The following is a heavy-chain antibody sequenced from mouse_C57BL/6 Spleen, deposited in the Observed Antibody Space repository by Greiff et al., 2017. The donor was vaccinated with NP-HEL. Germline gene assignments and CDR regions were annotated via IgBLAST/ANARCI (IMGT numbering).Heavy chain of an antibody. D-gene: IGHD1-1*01. CDR3: ARDPQFITTVVPYFDY. J-gene: IGHJ2*01. V-gene: IGHV5-4*01. Sequence: EVKLMESGGGLVKPGGSLKLSCAASGFTFSSYAMSWVRQTPEKRLEWVATISDGGSYTYYPDNVKGRFTISRDNAKNNLYLQMSHLKSEDTAMYYCARDPQFITTVVPYFDYWGQGTTLTVSS. CDR2: ISDGGSYT. CDR1: GFTFSSYA.